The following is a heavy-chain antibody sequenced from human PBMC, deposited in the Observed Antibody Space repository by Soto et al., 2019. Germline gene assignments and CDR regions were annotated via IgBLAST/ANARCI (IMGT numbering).Heavy chain of an antibody. J-gene: IGHJ6*02. CDR2: ITYEGSHT. CDR3: AKDITVAGAPIYNTGLDV. V-gene: IGHV3-30*18. Sequence: QVKLVQSGGGLVQPGRSLRLSCAASGFDFSYNGLHWVRQTPGKGLEWVAFITYEGSHTDRVESVKGRFSVSRDNSKNILYLQMNSLRHEDTAVYYCAKDITVAGAPIYNTGLDVWGQGTTVTVSS. CDR1: GFDFSYNG. D-gene: IGHD6-19*01.